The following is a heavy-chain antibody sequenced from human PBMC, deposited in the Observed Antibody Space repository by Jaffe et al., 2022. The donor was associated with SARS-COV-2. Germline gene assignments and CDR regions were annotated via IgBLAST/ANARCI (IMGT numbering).Heavy chain of an antibody. J-gene: IGHJ4*02. CDR2: ISWNSGSI. V-gene: IGHV3-9*01. Sequence: EVQLVESGGGLVQPGRSLRLSCAASGFTFDDYAMHWVRQAPGKGLEWVSGISWNSGSIGYADSVKGRFTISRDNAKNSLYLQMNSLRAEDTALYYCAKEVRYGDRRLVWGQGTLVTVSS. CDR1: GFTFDDYA. D-gene: IGHD4-17*01. CDR3: AKEVRYGDRRLV.